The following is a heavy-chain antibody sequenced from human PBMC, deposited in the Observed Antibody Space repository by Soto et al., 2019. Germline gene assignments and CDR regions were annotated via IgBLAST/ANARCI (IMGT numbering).Heavy chain of an antibody. CDR3: ARQGYCSNTACYSVYY. J-gene: IGHJ4*01. Sequence: GESLKISCKGSGYSFTSYWIGWVRQMPGKGLEWMGIIYPGDSNTRYSPSFQGQVTISADKSICSAYLQWSSLKASDTAMYYCARQGYCSNTACYSVYYWGHGTLGTVAS. CDR1: GYSFTSYW. V-gene: IGHV5-51*01. D-gene: IGHD2-2*02. CDR2: IYPGDSNT.